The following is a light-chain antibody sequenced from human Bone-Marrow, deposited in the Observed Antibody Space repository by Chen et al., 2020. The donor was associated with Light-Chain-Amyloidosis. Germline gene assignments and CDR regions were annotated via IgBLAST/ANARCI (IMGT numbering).Light chain of an antibody. Sequence: SYELTQPPSVSVSPGQTARITCSGDDLPTKYAYWYQQKPGQAPVLVIHRDTERPSGIAERFWGASRGTTATLTISGVQAEDEAEYHCQSADSSGTYEVIFGGGTKLTVL. CDR3: QSADSSGTYEVI. CDR1: DLPTKY. J-gene: IGLJ2*01. V-gene: IGLV3-25*03. CDR2: RDT.